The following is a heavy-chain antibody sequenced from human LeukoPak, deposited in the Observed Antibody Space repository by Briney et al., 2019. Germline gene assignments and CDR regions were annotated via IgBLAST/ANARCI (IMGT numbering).Heavy chain of an antibody. CDR2: INHSGST. V-gene: IGHV4-34*01. D-gene: IGHD1-26*01. CDR1: GGSFSGYY. J-gene: IGHJ4*02. CDR3: ARGSAGATDFDY. Sequence: SETLSLTCAVYGGSFSGYYWSWIRQPPGKGLEWIGEINHSGSTNYNPSLKGRVTISVDTSKNQFSLKLSSVTAADTAVYYCARGSAGATDFDYWGQGTLVTVSS.